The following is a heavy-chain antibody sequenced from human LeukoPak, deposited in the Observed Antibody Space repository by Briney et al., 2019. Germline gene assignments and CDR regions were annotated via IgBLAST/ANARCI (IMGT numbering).Heavy chain of an antibody. V-gene: IGHV3-7*01. CDR1: GFAFSSYW. J-gene: IGHJ5*02. CDR3: GRFGYVSAVDT. D-gene: IGHD2-15*01. CDR2: IEPAGSAT. Sequence: HPGGSLRLSCGASGFAFSSYWMTWLRQAPGKGLEFVAIIEPAGSATYYADSVKGRFTISRDNTKNLLYLQMNSLTAEDSAVYHCGRFGYVSAVDTWGQGALVTVSS.